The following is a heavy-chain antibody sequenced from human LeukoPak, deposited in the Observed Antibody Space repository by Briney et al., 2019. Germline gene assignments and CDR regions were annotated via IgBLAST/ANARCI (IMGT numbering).Heavy chain of an antibody. CDR1: GFTFSSYE. CDR3: AKMRPEIVVVAEIDY. V-gene: IGHV3-23*01. CDR2: ISGTGIST. J-gene: IGHJ4*02. D-gene: IGHD2-15*01. Sequence: GGSLRLSCAASGFTFSSYEMNWVRQAPGKGLEWVSAISGTGISTYYADSVKGRFTISRDNSKNTLYLQMNSLRAEDTAVYYCAKMRPEIVVVAEIDYWGQGTLVTVSS.